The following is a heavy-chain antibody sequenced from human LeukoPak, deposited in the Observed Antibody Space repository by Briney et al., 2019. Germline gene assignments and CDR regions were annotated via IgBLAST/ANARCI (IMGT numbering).Heavy chain of an antibody. CDR2: IWYDGSNK. CDR3: AKDPRGLQWWFDP. CDR1: GFTFSSYG. D-gene: IGHD4-11*01. J-gene: IGHJ5*02. Sequence: PGGSLRLSCAASGFTFSSYGMHWVRQAPGKGLEWVAVIWYDGSNKYYADSVKGRFTISRDNSKNTLYLQMNSLRAEDTAVYYCAKDPRGLQWWFDPWGQGTLVTVSS. V-gene: IGHV3-33*06.